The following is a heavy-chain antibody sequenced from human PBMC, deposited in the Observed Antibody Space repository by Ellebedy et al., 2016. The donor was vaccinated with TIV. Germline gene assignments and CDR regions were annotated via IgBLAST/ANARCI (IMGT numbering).Heavy chain of an antibody. V-gene: IGHV1-18*01. Sequence: AASVKVSCKASGYTFTSYGISWVRQAPGQGLEWMGWISAYNGNTNYAPQLQGRVTMTTHPSTSTAYMELRSLRSDDKAVFYCAKSGLFGELLYLDYWGQGTLVTVSS. J-gene: IGHJ4*02. CDR2: ISAYNGNT. D-gene: IGHD3-10*02. CDR3: AKSGLFGELLYLDY. CDR1: GYTFTSYG.